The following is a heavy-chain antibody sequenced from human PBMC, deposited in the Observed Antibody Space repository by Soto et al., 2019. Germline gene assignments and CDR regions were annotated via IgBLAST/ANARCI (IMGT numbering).Heavy chain of an antibody. D-gene: IGHD6-19*01. Sequence: ESGGVLVQPGGSLRLSCVASGFTFDSHWMHWVRQAPGEGLVWVSRIKTDGYAAAYADSVKGRFTISRDNTKNKVYLQMTSLRAEDTAVYFCVRESGVAADCWGQGTLVTVSS. CDR1: GFTFDSHW. CDR2: IKTDGYAA. V-gene: IGHV3-74*01. CDR3: VRESGVAADC. J-gene: IGHJ4*02.